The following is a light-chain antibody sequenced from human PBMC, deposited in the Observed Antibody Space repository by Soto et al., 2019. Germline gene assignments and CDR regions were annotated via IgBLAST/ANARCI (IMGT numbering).Light chain of an antibody. Sequence: DIQMTQSPSTLSASVGDRVTITCRASQSISSWLAWYQQKPGKAPKLLIYDASSLESGVPSRFSGSGSGTEFTLTISSLQPDDFATYYCQQAASFPITFGQGTRLEIK. J-gene: IGKJ5*01. V-gene: IGKV1-5*01. CDR3: QQAASFPIT. CDR1: QSISSW. CDR2: DAS.